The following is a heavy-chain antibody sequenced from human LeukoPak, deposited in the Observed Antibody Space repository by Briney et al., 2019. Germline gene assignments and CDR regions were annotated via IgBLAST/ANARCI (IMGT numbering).Heavy chain of an antibody. D-gene: IGHD3-22*01. CDR2: MSDYKGKT. CDR1: GYTFTSYG. Sequence: ASVKVSCKASGYTFTSYGISWVRQAPGQGLEWMGWMSDYKGKTNNAKKLQGRVTMNTDTSTSTAYMELRSLTSDDTAVYYCARSEYYYDSSGYSYYYYGMDVWGQGTTVTVSS. CDR3: ARSEYYYDSSGYSYYYYGMDV. V-gene: IGHV1-18*01. J-gene: IGHJ6*02.